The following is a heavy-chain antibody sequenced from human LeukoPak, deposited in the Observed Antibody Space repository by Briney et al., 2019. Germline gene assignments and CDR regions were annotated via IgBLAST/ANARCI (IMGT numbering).Heavy chain of an antibody. CDR1: GYTFTGYY. J-gene: IGHJ4*02. D-gene: IGHD6-19*01. CDR3: ARDWYPEMAVAGDY. CDR2: INPNSGGT. Sequence: GASVKVSCKAPGYTFTGYYMHWVRQAPGQGLEWMGWINPNSGGTNYAQKFQGRVTMTRDTSISTAHMELSRLRSDDTAVYYCARDWYPEMAVAGDYWGQGTLVTVSS. V-gene: IGHV1-2*02.